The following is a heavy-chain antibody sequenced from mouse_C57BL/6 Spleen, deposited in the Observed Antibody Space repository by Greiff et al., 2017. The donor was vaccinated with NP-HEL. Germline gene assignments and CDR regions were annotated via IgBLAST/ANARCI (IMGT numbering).Heavy chain of an antibody. CDR1: GYTFTSYW. V-gene: IGHV1-59*01. CDR2: IDPSDSYT. J-gene: IGHJ1*03. Sequence: VQLQQPGAELVRPGTSVKLSCKASGYTFTSYWMHWVKQRPGQGLEWIGVIDPSDSYTNYNQKFKGKATLTVDTSSSTAYMQLSSLTSEDSAVYFCARSGYGVYFDGWGTRTTVTVSS. CDR3: ARSGYGVYFDG. D-gene: IGHD3-1*01.